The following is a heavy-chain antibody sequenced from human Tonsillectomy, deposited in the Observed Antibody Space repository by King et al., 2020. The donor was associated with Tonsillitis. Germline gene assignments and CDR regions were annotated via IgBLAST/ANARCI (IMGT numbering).Heavy chain of an antibody. CDR2: IRSKAYGGTT. D-gene: IGHD3-22*01. CDR3: SRDLGYSPAYYYYYGMDV. Sequence: DVQLVESGGGLVQPGRSLRLSCIASGFTFGDYAMTWFRQAPGKGLEWVGFIRSKAYGGTTEYAASVKGRFTISRDDSKSIAYLQMNSLKTEDTAVYYCSRDLGYSPAYYYYYGMDVWGQGTTVTVSS. V-gene: IGHV3-49*03. CDR1: GFTFGDYA. J-gene: IGHJ6*02.